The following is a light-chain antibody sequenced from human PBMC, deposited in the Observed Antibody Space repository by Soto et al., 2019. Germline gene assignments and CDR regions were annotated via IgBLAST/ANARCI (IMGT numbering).Light chain of an antibody. V-gene: IGKV3-20*01. J-gene: IGKJ3*01. CDR1: QSISSSY. CDR3: QQYGGSPPAT. CDR2: GTS. Sequence: EIVLTQSPGTLSLSPGERATLSCRASQSISSSYLAWYQQKPGQAPRLLIYGTSSRATGIPDRFSGNGSGTDFTLTISRLEPEDCAVYYCQQYGGSPPATFGPGTNVDI.